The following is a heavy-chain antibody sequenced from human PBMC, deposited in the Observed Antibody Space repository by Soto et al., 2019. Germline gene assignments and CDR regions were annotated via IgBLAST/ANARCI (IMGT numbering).Heavy chain of an antibody. Sequence: SETLCLTCTVSGGSISSGDYYGSWIRQPPGKGLEWIGYIYYSGSTYYNPSLKSRVTISVDTSKNQFSLKLSSVTAADTAVYYCARDEAVTNYYYYGMDVWGQGTTVTVSS. D-gene: IGHD4-4*01. V-gene: IGHV4-30-4*01. J-gene: IGHJ6*02. CDR2: IYYSGST. CDR3: ARDEAVTNYYYYGMDV. CDR1: GGSISSGDYY.